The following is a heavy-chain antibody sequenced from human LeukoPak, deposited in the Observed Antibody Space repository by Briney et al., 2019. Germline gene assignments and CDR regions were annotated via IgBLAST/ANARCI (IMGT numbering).Heavy chain of an antibody. CDR1: GYTFTSYG. D-gene: IGHD1-26*01. CDR3: ARDQKVGATNPFDY. Sequence: VASVKVSCKASGYTFTSYGISWVRQAPGQGLEWIGWISAYNGNTNYAQKLQGRVTMTTDTSTSTAYMELRSLRSDDTAVYYCARDQKVGATNPFDYWGQGTLVTVSS. CDR2: ISAYNGNT. J-gene: IGHJ4*02. V-gene: IGHV1-18*01.